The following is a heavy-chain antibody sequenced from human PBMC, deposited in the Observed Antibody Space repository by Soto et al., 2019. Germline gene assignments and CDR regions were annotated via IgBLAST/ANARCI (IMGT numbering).Heavy chain of an antibody. V-gene: IGHV3-48*03. D-gene: IGHD3-9*01. Sequence: DAQLVESGGGLVQPGGSLRLSCAASGFSFSSCEMSWVRQAPGKGLEWVSYISGSGTSTQYSDSVKGRFTISRDNAKNSLHLQMNSLGAEDTAVYYCASKIVTPGYHYYDYWGQGTLVTVSS. CDR3: ASKIVTPGYHYYDY. CDR1: GFSFSSCE. J-gene: IGHJ4*02. CDR2: ISGSGTST.